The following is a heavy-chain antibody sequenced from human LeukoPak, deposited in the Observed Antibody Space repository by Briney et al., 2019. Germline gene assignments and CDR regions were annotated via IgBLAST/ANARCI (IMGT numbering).Heavy chain of an antibody. D-gene: IGHD2-2*01. Sequence: GRSLRLSCAASGFTFSIYGMHWVGQAPGKGLEWVAVISYDGSNKYYADSVKGRFTISRDHSKNTLYLQMNSLRADATALFYCAKDVWKYQLRTLDYWGQGTLVTVSS. V-gene: IGHV3-30*18. J-gene: IGHJ4*02. CDR2: ISYDGSNK. CDR1: GFTFSIYG. CDR3: AKDVWKYQLRTLDY.